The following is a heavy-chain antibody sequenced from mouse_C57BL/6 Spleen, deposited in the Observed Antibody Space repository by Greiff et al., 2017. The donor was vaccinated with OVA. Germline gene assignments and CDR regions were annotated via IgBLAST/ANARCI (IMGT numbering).Heavy chain of an antibody. CDR3: ARSTALASVYFDY. Sequence: QVQLQQPGAELVKPGASVKLSCKASGYTFTSYWMHWVKQRPGQGLEWIGWIFPGSGSTYYTEKFKGKATLTVDNSSSTASMLLSSLTSEDSAVYVCARSTALASVYFDYWGQGTTLTVSS. V-gene: IGHV1-64*01. CDR1: GYTFTSYW. D-gene: IGHD1-1*01. J-gene: IGHJ2*01. CDR2: IFPGSGST.